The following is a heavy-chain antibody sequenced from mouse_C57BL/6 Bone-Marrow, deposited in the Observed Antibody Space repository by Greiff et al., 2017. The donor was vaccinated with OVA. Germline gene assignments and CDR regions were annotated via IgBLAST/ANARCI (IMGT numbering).Heavy chain of an antibody. CDR1: GYTFTDYY. CDR2: LFPGSGST. CDR3: ASDGSRRYFDY. V-gene: IGHV1-75*01. J-gene: IGHJ2*01. Sequence: QVQLKQSGPELVKPGASVKISCKASGYTFTDYYINWVKQRPGQGLEWIGWLFPGSGSTYYNEKFKGKATLTVDKSSSTAYMLLCSLTSVDSAVYFCASDGSRRYFDYWGQGTTLTVSS. D-gene: IGHD1-1*01.